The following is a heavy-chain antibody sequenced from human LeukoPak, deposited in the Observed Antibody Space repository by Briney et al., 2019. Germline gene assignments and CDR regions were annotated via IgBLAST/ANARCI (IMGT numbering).Heavy chain of an antibody. D-gene: IGHD2-2*02. CDR1: GGSFSGHY. J-gene: IGHJ6*03. Sequence: PSETLSLTCAVYGGSFSGHYWSWIRQPPGKGLEWIGEINHSGSTNYNPSLKSRVTISVDTSKNQFSLKLSSVTAADTAVYYCARGGYCSSTSCYTRGLLRYYYYYMDVWGKGTTVTVSS. CDR3: ARGGYCSSTSCYTRGLLRYYYYYMDV. V-gene: IGHV4-34*01. CDR2: INHSGST.